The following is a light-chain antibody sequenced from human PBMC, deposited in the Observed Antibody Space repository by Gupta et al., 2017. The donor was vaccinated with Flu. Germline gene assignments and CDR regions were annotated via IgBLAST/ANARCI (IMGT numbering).Light chain of an antibody. V-gene: IGLV2-8*01. CDR2: GVS. CDR3: ASNAGDNTFV. Sequence: QSALTQPPSASGSPGQSVTISCPASSSDVGGYNYVSWYQHHPGKAPKLIISGVSQRPSGVPGRFSGSKSGNTASLTVSGLQAEDEADYYCASNAGDNTFVLGGGTKLTVL. J-gene: IGLJ3*02. CDR1: SSDVGGYNY.